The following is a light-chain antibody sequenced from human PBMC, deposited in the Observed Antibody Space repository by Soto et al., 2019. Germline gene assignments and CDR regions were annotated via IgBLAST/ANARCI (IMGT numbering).Light chain of an antibody. Sequence: DIQITQSPSTLSGSGGDRVTITCRASQTISSWLSWYQQKPGKAPKLLIYKASTLKSGVPSRFSGSGSGTEFTLTISSLRPDDFATYYCQHYSGDRATFGQGTKVDIK. J-gene: IGKJ1*01. CDR1: QTISSW. CDR3: QHYSGDRAT. V-gene: IGKV1-5*03. CDR2: KAS.